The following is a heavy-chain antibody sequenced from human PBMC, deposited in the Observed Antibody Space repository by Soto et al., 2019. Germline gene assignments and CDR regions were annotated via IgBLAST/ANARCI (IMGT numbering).Heavy chain of an antibody. V-gene: IGHV4-39*01. Sequence: PSETLSLTCTVSGGSITSSSYYWGWIRQPPGKGLEWIGSIYYSGSTYYNPSLKSRVTISVDTSKNQFSLKLSSVTAADTAVYYCATQEVGGTYVYTFDPWGQGTLVTVSA. J-gene: IGHJ5*02. CDR2: IYYSGST. CDR1: GGSITSSSYY. CDR3: ATQEVGGTYVYTFDP. D-gene: IGHD1-26*01.